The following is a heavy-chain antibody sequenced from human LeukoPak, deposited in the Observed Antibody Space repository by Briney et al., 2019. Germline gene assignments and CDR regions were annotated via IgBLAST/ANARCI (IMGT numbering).Heavy chain of an antibody. CDR1: GDSVSSNSAA. V-gene: IGHV6-1*01. Sequence: SQTPSLTCAISGDSVSSNSAAWNWIRQSPSRGLEWLGRTYYKSKWYNDYAVSVKSRITINPDTSKNQFSLQLNSVTPEDTAVYYCARVPDSSGWYGYFQHWGQGTLVTVSS. J-gene: IGHJ1*01. D-gene: IGHD6-19*01. CDR3: ARVPDSSGWYGYFQH. CDR2: TYYKSKWYN.